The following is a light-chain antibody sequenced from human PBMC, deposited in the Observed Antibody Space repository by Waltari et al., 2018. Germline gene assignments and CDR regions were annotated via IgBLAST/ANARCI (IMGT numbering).Light chain of an antibody. CDR2: LES. CDR1: QNVLYNSNNKNY. CDR3: QQYYSTPYT. Sequence: DIVMTQSPDSLAVSLGERATINCKSSQNVLYNSNNKNYLAWYQQKPGQPPTLFIYLESTRESGVPARFSGSGAGTDFTLTISSLQAEDVAVYYCQQYYSTPYTFGQGTKLEIK. J-gene: IGKJ2*01. V-gene: IGKV4-1*01.